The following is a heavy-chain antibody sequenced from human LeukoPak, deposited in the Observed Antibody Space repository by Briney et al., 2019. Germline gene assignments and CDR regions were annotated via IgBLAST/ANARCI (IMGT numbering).Heavy chain of an antibody. CDR2: TYYRSKWHN. V-gene: IGHV6-1*01. Sequence: SQTLSLTCAISGDSVSSNSAAWNWIRQPPSRGLEWLGRTYYRSKWHNDYAVSVKSRISIKPDTSKNQFSLQLNSVTPEDTAVYYCARSGGWLDNWGQGTLVTVSS. CDR1: GDSVSSNSAA. D-gene: IGHD2-15*01. CDR3: ARSGGWLDN. J-gene: IGHJ5*02.